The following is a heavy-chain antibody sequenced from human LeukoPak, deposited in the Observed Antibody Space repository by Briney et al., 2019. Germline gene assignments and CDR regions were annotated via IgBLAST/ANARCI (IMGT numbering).Heavy chain of an antibody. J-gene: IGHJ3*02. Sequence: GSLRLSCTASGFTFGDYALSWVRQAPGKGLEWVGFIRSKGYGGTTEKAASVKDRFTISRDDSKSIVYLQMNSLKTEDTAVYYCAREVGGGGDGSFDIWGQGTMVTVSS. CDR3: AREVGGGGDGSFDI. D-gene: IGHD2-21*02. V-gene: IGHV3-49*04. CDR1: GFTFGDYA. CDR2: IRSKGYGGTT.